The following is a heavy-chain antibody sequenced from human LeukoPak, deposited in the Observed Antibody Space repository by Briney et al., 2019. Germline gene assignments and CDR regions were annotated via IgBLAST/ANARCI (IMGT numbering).Heavy chain of an antibody. J-gene: IGHJ4*02. CDR1: GFTFSSFS. Sequence: GSLRLSCAASGFTFSSFSMNWVRQAPGKGLEWVSSISSSSSYIYYADSVKGRFTISRDNVKNSLYLQMNSLRAEDTAVYYCATGYCSSTSCLNFDYWGQGTLVTVSS. D-gene: IGHD2-2*01. V-gene: IGHV3-21*01. CDR2: ISSSSSYI. CDR3: ATGYCSSTSCLNFDY.